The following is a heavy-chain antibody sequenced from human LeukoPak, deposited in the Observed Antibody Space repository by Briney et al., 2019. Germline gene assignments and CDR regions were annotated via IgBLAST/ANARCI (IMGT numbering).Heavy chain of an antibody. J-gene: IGHJ4*02. CDR1: GFTFSSYE. Sequence: PGGSLRLSCAASGFTFSSYEMNWVRQAPGMGLEWVSYISSSGSTIYYADSVKGRFTISRDNARNSLYLQTSSLRGEDTAAYYCVRGPHPYSSGWYHFEYWGQGTLVTVSS. CDR2: ISSSGSTI. CDR3: VRGPHPYSSGWYHFEY. V-gene: IGHV3-48*03. D-gene: IGHD6-19*01.